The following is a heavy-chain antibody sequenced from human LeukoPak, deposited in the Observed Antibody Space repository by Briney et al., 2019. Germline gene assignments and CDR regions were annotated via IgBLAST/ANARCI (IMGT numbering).Heavy chain of an antibody. D-gene: IGHD3-22*01. CDR3: AKFDYDSASFDY. Sequence: PSETLSLTCTVSGGSISSYYWSWIRQPPGKGLEWIGYLYYSGSTYHNPSLNNRVTISVDTSKNQFSLKLSSVTAADTAVYYCAKFDYDSASFDYWGQGTLVTVSS. V-gene: IGHV4-59*01. CDR2: LYYSGST. CDR1: GGSISSYY. J-gene: IGHJ4*02.